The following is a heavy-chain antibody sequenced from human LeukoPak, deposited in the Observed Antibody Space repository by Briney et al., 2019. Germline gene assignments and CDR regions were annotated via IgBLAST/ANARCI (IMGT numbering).Heavy chain of an antibody. CDR3: ARDSVYATNWFDP. CDR1: GGSIGSGDYY. Sequence: SETLSLTCTVSGGSIGSGDYYWSWIRQPPGKGLEWIGYINYSGNTNYNPSLKGRVTMSVDMSKNHFSLKLRSVTAADTAVYYCARDSVYATNWFDPWGQGTLVTVSS. CDR2: INYSGNT. D-gene: IGHD2-8*01. J-gene: IGHJ5*02. V-gene: IGHV4-61*03.